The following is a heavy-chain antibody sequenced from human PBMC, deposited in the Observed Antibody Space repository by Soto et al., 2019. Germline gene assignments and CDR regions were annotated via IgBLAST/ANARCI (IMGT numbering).Heavy chain of an antibody. CDR2: ISAYNGNT. Sequence: GXSVKVSCKASGYSFTSYGISWVRQAPGQGLEWMGWISAYNGNTNYAQKLQGRVTMTTDTSTSTAYMELRSLRSDDTAVYYCARDFCVGGDCYSGDGGGFDYWGQGTLVTVSS. D-gene: IGHD2-21*02. J-gene: IGHJ4*02. CDR3: ARDFCVGGDCYSGDGGGFDY. V-gene: IGHV1-18*04. CDR1: GYSFTSYG.